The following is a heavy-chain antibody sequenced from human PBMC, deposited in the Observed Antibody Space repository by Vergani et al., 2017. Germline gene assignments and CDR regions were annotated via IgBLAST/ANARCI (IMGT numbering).Heavy chain of an antibody. CDR2: INYGAST. D-gene: IGHD3-10*01. CDR1: AFSVNSKF. Sequence: EVQLVESGGDLVQPGKSLRLSCAASAFSVNSKFITWVRQAPGKGLEWVAVINYGASTVYTDSVKGRFTISRDNSENKVFLQMNRLRAEDTAIYYCATLQGSYYNDAFDIWGRGTVVAVSS. V-gene: IGHV3-66*02. J-gene: IGHJ3*02. CDR3: ATLQGSYYNDAFDI.